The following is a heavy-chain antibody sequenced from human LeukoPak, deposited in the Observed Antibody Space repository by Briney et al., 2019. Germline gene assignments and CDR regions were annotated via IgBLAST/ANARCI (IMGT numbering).Heavy chain of an antibody. J-gene: IGHJ4*02. CDR2: ISSSSSTI. D-gene: IGHD1-26*01. V-gene: IGHV3-48*04. Sequence: GGSLRLSCAASGFTFSSYSMNWVRQAPGKGLEWVSYISSSSSTIYYADSVKGRFTISRDNAKNSLYLQMNSLRAEDTAVYYCARDGRYSGSYKDYWGQGTLVTFAT. CDR3: ARDGRYSGSYKDY. CDR1: GFTFSSYS.